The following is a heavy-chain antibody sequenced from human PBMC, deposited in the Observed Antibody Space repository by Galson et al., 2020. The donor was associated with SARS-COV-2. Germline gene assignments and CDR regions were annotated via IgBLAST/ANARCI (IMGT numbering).Heavy chain of an antibody. V-gene: IGHV4-59*08. CDR3: ARHGVETTHGLQYYFDY. J-gene: IGHJ4*02. CDR2: IYSSGTP. D-gene: IGHD5-18*01. CDR1: RGSLTNYY. Sequence: ASETLSPTCPVSRGSLTNYYWSWIRQPPGKGLEWIGYIYSSGTPNYHPSLKSRVTISVDTSEIQVSLKLSSVIAADTAVYYCARHGVETTHGLQYYFDYWGQGTLVIVSS.